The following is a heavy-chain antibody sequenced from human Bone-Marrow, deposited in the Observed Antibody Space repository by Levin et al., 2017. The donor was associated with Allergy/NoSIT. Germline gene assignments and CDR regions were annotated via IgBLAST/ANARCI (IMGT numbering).Heavy chain of an antibody. D-gene: IGHD3-9*01. J-gene: IGHJ5*02. CDR2: IYYSGDT. CDR1: GVSISGRSYH. V-gene: IGHV4-39*01. CDR3: ASTLASYYDLLTGYSIGRLDP. Sequence: ASETLSLTCTVSGVSISGRSYHWGWIRQPPGKGLEWIGSIYYSGDTFYNPSLMSRVTISVDTSKNQFSLKVNSVTATDTAVYYCASTLASYYDLLTGYSIGRLDPWGQGILVTVSS.